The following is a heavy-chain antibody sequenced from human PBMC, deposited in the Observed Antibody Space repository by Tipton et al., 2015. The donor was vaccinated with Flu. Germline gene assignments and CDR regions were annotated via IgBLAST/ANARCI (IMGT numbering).Heavy chain of an antibody. J-gene: IGHJ5*02. Sequence: TLSLTCSVSGDSLGSRYFWCWIRQPPGKGLEWIGNVHQTGSIYYNPSLRRRVTIAVDRPKNQFSLRLTSVTAADTAVYDCARRDYSNYVSEPKNWFDPWGQGTLVTVSS. CDR1: GDSLGSRYF. D-gene: IGHD4-11*01. CDR2: VHQTGSI. CDR3: ARRDYSNYVSEPKNWFDP. V-gene: IGHV4-38-2*01.